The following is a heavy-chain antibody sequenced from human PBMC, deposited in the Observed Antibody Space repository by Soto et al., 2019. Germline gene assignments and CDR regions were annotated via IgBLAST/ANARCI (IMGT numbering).Heavy chain of an antibody. CDR1: GGSISSYY. CDR2: MYYGGQT. Sequence: SETLSLTCTVSGGSISSYYWRWIRQPPGKGLEWIGYMYYGGQTNYNPSLKSRVTISVDTSKMQVSLKLSSVTAADTAVYFCARGTPSPLIVRSSRGPWFDPWGQGTLVTVSS. D-gene: IGHD2-15*01. V-gene: IGHV4-59*08. J-gene: IGHJ5*02. CDR3: ARGTPSPLIVRSSRGPWFDP.